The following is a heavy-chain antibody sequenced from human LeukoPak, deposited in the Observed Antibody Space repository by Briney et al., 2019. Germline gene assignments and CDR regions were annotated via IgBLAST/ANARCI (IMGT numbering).Heavy chain of an antibody. J-gene: IGHJ4*02. Sequence: GASVKVSCKASGGTFSSYAISWVRQAPGLGLEWMGRIIPIFGIANYAQKFQGRVTITADKSTSTAYMELSSLRSEDTAVYYCAREWRGSLGELSLSFDYWGQGTLVTVSS. V-gene: IGHV1-69*04. CDR2: IIPIFGIA. D-gene: IGHD3-16*02. CDR3: AREWRGSLGELSLSFDY. CDR1: GGTFSSYA.